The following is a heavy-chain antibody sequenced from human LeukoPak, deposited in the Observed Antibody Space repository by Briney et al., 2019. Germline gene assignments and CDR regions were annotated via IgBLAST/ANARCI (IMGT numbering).Heavy chain of an antibody. CDR2: IYYSGST. CDR1: GGSISSYY. V-gene: IGHV4-59*12. J-gene: IGHJ5*02. Sequence: SETLSLTCTVSGGSISSYYWSWIRQPPGKGLEWIGYIYYSGSTNYNPSLKSRVTISVDTSKNQFSLKLSSVTAADTAVYYCASAYYNGSGRWFDPWGQGTLVTVSS. D-gene: IGHD3-10*01. CDR3: ASAYYNGSGRWFDP.